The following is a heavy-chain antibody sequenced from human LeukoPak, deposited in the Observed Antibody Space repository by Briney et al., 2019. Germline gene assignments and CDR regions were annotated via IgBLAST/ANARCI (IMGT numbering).Heavy chain of an antibody. Sequence: SETLSLTCTVSGGSISSYYWSWIRQPPGKGLEWIGYIYYSGSTNYNPSLKSRVTISVDTSKNQFSLKLSSVTAADTAVYYCARVGISRGIRGFDSWGQGNLVTVSS. CDR1: GGSISSYY. CDR2: IYYSGST. CDR3: ARVGISRGIRGFDS. D-gene: IGHD3-10*01. V-gene: IGHV4-59*01. J-gene: IGHJ4*02.